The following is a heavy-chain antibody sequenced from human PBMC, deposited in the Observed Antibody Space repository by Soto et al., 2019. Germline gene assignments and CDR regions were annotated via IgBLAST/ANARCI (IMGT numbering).Heavy chain of an antibody. D-gene: IGHD1-1*01. CDR3: ATWHERKHAYDV. V-gene: IGHV3-53*01. Sequence: DVQLVESGGGLIQPGESLRLSCAAFGLTISGKKYVAWFRQAPGKGLEWVSALYDVDGSFYADSVKGRFTTSSDSSKTTVYLQMNALRPDDTAVYYCATWHERKHAYDVWGQGRTVTVSS. CDR1: GLTISGKKY. J-gene: IGHJ3*01. CDR2: LYDVDGS.